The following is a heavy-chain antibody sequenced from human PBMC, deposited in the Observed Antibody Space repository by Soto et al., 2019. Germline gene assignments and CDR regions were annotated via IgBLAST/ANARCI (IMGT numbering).Heavy chain of an antibody. CDR1: GFTFSSYE. CDR3: ARVGDLGYCSSTSCYYYYGMDV. CDR2: ISSSGSTI. J-gene: IGHJ6*02. D-gene: IGHD2-2*01. V-gene: IGHV3-48*03. Sequence: GSLRLSCAASGFTFSSYEMNWVRQAPGKGLEWVSYISSSGSTIYYADSVKGRFTISRDNAKNSLYLQMNSLRAEDTAVYYCARVGDLGYCSSTSCYYYYGMDVWGQGTTVTVSS.